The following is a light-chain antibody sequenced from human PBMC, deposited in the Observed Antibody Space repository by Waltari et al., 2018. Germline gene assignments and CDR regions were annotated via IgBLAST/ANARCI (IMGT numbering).Light chain of an antibody. V-gene: IGKV4-1*01. CDR1: QSINKF. CDR3: QQYYSTLYT. J-gene: IGKJ2*01. Sequence: DIQMTQSPSSLSASVGDRVSITCRTSQSINKFLNWYQQKPGQPPKLLIYWASTRESGVPDRFSGSGSVTDFTLTISSLQAEDVAVYYCQQYYSTLYTFGQGTKLEIK. CDR2: WAS.